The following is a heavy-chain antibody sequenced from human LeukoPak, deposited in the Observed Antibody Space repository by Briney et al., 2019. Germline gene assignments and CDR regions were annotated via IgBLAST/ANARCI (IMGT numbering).Heavy chain of an antibody. CDR2: ISGAGDTT. J-gene: IGHJ5*02. V-gene: IGHV3-23*01. CDR1: GFTFSNFA. CDR3: AKGDGWFDP. Sequence: GGSLRLSCAASGFTFSNFAMSWVRQAPGKGLEWVSSISGAGDTTPHADSVKGRFTISRDNSKNTLYLQMNSLRAEDTAVYYCAKGDGWFDPWGQGTLVTVSS.